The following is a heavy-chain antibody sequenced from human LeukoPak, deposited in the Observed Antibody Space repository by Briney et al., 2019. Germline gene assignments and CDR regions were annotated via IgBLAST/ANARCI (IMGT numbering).Heavy chain of an antibody. Sequence: ASVKVSCKASGYTFTSYGISWVRQAPGQGLEWMGWISAYNGNTNYTQKLHGRVTMTTDTSTSTDYMELRSLRSDDTAVYYCARDFYSITIFGVATSDNWFDPWGQGTLVTVSS. V-gene: IGHV1-18*01. D-gene: IGHD3-3*01. J-gene: IGHJ5*02. CDR2: ISAYNGNT. CDR1: GYTFTSYG. CDR3: ARDFYSITIFGVATSDNWFDP.